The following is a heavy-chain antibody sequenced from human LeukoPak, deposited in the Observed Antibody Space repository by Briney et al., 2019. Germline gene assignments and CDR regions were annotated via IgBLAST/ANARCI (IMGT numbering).Heavy chain of an antibody. J-gene: IGHJ3*02. CDR3: ATDYYDSSGYRSAFDI. V-gene: IGHV1-24*01. Sequence: ASVKVSCKVSGYTLTELSMHWVRQAPGKGLEWMGGFDPEDGETIYAQKFQGRVTMTEDTSTDTAYMELSSLRSEDTAVYYCATDYYDSSGYRSAFDIWGQGTMVTVSS. CDR1: GYTLTELS. D-gene: IGHD3-22*01. CDR2: FDPEDGET.